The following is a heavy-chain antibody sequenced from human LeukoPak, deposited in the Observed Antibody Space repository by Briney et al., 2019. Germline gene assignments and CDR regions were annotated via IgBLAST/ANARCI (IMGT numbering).Heavy chain of an antibody. D-gene: IGHD1-26*01. J-gene: IGHJ4*02. V-gene: IGHV5-10-1*01. CDR3: ARDKSGSASGSGRYDY. CDR2: IDPSDSYT. CDR1: GYSFTSYW. Sequence: GESLKISCKGSGYSFTSYWISWVRQMPGKGLEWMGRIDPSDSYTNYSPSFQGHVTISVDKSISTAYLQWSSLKASDTAMYYCARDKSGSASGSGRYDYWGQGTLVTVSS.